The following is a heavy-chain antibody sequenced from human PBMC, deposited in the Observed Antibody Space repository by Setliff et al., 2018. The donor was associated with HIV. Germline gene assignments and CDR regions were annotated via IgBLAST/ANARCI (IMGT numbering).Heavy chain of an antibody. Sequence: GSLRLSCAASGFTVSSNYINWVRQAPGKGLEWVSVVYSDGSSSYADSVKGRFTISRDNSKNTVYLQMNSLRAEDTAVYFCARSPYNWNYDTHFDYWGQGTLVTVS. CDR3: ARSPYNWNYDTHFDY. D-gene: IGHD1-7*01. CDR1: GFTVSSNY. J-gene: IGHJ4*02. V-gene: IGHV3-53*01. CDR2: VYSDGSS.